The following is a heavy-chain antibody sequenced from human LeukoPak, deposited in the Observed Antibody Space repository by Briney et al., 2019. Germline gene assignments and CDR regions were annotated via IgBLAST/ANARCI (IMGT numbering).Heavy chain of an antibody. V-gene: IGHV3-21*01. CDR1: GFTFSSYS. D-gene: IGHD6-13*01. Sequence: GGSLRLSCAASGFTFSSYSMNWVRQAPGKGLEWVSSISSSSSYIYYADSVKGRFTISRDDAKNSLYLQMNSLRAEDTAVYYCAREPYSSSWHPLGYFDYWGQGTLVTVSS. CDR2: ISSSSSYI. CDR3: AREPYSSSWHPLGYFDY. J-gene: IGHJ4*02.